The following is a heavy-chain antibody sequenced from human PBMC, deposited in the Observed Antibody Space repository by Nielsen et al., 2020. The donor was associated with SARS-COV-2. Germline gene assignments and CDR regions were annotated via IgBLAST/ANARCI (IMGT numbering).Heavy chain of an antibody. J-gene: IGHJ6*02. D-gene: IGHD5-12*01. V-gene: IGHV4-31*03. CDR1: GASISSGGYF. Sequence: LTCTVSGASISSGGYFWSWIRQHPGKGPEWIGYIYFTGRTSYNPSLKSRVAMSVDTSKNQFSLDLKSVTAADTAVYYCAREASGYDHYKYGMDVWGLGATVTVSS. CDR2: IYFTGRT. CDR3: AREASGYDHYKYGMDV.